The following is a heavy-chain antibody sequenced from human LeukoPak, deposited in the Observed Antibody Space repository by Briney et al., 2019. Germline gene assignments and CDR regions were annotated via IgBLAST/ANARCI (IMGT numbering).Heavy chain of an antibody. CDR3: ASQTPYDILTGYYNGYYFDY. CDR1: GFTFSSYW. CDR2: IKQDGSEK. Sequence: QTGGSLRLSCAASGFTFSSYWMSWVRQAPGKGLEWVANIKQDGSEKYYVDSVKGRFTISRDNAKNSLYLQMNSLRAEDTAVYYCASQTPYDILTGYYNGYYFDYWGQGTLVTVSS. V-gene: IGHV3-7*01. J-gene: IGHJ4*02. D-gene: IGHD3-9*01.